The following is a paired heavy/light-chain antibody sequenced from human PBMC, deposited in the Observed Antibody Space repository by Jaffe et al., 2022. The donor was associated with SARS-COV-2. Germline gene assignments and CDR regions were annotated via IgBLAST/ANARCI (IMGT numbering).Light chain of an antibody. Sequence: EIVMTQSPATLSVSPGERATLSCRASQSVSSNLAWYQQKPGQGPRLLIYGASTRATGIPARFSGSGSGTEFTLTISSLQSEDFAVYYCQQYNNWPPKTFGQGTKVEIK. CDR2: GAS. J-gene: IGKJ1*01. CDR3: QQYNNWPPKT. V-gene: IGKV3-15*01. CDR1: QSVSSN.
Heavy chain of an antibody. CDR2: IHHSGTT. V-gene: IGHV4-38-2*02. Sequence: QVQLQESGPGLVKPSETLSLICTVSGYSISSGYYWGWIRQPPGKGLEWIGSIHHSGTTQYSPSLKSRVTISVDTSKNQFSLKLNSVTAADTAVYYCARDGSGTYYNDYWGQGTLVTVSS. CDR1: GYSISSGYY. D-gene: IGHD3-10*01. CDR3: ARDGSGTYYNDY. J-gene: IGHJ4*02.